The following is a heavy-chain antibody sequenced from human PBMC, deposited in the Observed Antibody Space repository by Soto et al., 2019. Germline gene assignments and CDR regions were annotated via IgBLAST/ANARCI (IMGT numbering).Heavy chain of an antibody. J-gene: IGHJ4*02. V-gene: IGHV1-8*01. CDR3: ARQVHPGYPSD. Sequence: GSVKFSFKASRYTFTIYDSNWVRQAPGQGLEWVGWINPTSEYTAHAQKFQGRVTLTREISTATAYMELSSLTSEDTAVYFCARQVHPGYPSDWGPGTQVTVSS. D-gene: IGHD1-1*01. CDR1: RYTFTIYD. CDR2: INPTSEYT.